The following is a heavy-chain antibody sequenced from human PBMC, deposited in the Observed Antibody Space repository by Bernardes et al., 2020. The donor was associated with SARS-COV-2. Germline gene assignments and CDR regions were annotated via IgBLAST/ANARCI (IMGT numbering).Heavy chain of an antibody. Sequence: SCTASGFTFSIYAMSWVRQAPGKGLEWVSAISGRGGSTCYADSVRGRFTISRDNSKNTLYMQMNSLRAEDTAVYYCAKVIAAAGKGGVFDYYYGMDVWGQGTTVTVSS. J-gene: IGHJ6*02. CDR1: GFTFSIYA. V-gene: IGHV3-23*01. CDR2: ISGRGGST. D-gene: IGHD6-13*01. CDR3: AKVIAAAGKGGVFDYYYGMDV.